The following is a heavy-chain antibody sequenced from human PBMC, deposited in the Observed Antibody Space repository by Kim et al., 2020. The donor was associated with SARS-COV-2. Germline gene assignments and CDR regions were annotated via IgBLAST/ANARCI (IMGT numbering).Heavy chain of an antibody. Sequence: GRLTISRDNDTNSLYLQMNSLRAEDTAVYYCAREVAITFGGVIVPYYFDYWGQGTLVTVSS. J-gene: IGHJ4*02. D-gene: IGHD3-16*02. CDR3: AREVAITFGGVIVPYYFDY. V-gene: IGHV3-11*06.